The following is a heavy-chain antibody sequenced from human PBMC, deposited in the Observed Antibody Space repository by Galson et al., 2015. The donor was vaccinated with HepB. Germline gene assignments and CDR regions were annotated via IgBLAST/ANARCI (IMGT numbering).Heavy chain of an antibody. CDR2: ISSSSSYT. CDR1: GFTFSDYY. Sequence: SLRLSCAASGFTFSDYYMSWIRQAPGKGLEWVSYISSSSSYTNYADSVKGRFTISRDNAKNSLYLQMNSLRAEDTAVYYCARERYCSSTSCYPLPFDYWGQGTLVTVSS. D-gene: IGHD2-2*01. CDR3: ARERYCSSTSCYPLPFDY. V-gene: IGHV3-11*06. J-gene: IGHJ4*02.